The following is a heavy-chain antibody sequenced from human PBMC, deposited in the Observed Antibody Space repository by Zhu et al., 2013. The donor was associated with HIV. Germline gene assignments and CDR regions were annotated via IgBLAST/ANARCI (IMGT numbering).Heavy chain of an antibody. CDR2: IIPIFGTA. CDR3: ARDRTRAVVYYYYGMDV. J-gene: IGHJ6*02. D-gene: IGHD5-18*01. CDR1: GGTFSSYA. V-gene: IGHV1-69*01. Sequence: QVQLVQSGAEVKKPGSSVKVSCKASGGTFSSYAISWVRQAPGQGLEWMGGIIPIFGTANYAQKFQGRVTITADESTSTAYMELSSLRSEDTAVYYCARDRTRAVVYYYYGMDVWGQGTTVTVSS.